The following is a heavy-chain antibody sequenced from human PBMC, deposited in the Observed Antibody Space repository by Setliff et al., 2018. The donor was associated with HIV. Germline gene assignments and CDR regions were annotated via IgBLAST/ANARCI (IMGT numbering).Heavy chain of an antibody. CDR1: GGSIRSYY. V-gene: IGHV4-59*03. CDR2: VYYSGST. J-gene: IGHJ4*02. D-gene: IGHD3-16*01. CDR3: VNPSGAMGDFDS. Sequence: PSETLSLTCNVSGGSIRSYYWSWIRQPPGEGLEWIGYVYYSGSTNYNPSLKSRVTISVDTSKNLFSLKLTSVTAADTAVYYCVNPSGAMGDFDSWGQGTLVTVSS.